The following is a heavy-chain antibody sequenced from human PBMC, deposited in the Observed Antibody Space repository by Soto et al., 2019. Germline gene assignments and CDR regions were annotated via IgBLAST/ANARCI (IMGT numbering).Heavy chain of an antibody. CDR1: GFSFRSYS. D-gene: IGHD2-15*01. CDR2: ISGSGSAV. V-gene: IGHV3-48*02. J-gene: IGHJ4*02. Sequence: PGGSLRLSCVASGFSFRSYSMNWVRQAPGKGLEWLSYISGSGSAVNSADSVKGRFTISRDNAKNSVFLQMNSLRDGDTALYYCARDIDHSFDYWGQGTLVTVSS. CDR3: ARDIDHSFDY.